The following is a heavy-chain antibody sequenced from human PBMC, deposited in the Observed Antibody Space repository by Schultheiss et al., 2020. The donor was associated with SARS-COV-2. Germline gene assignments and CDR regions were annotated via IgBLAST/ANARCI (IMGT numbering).Heavy chain of an antibody. Sequence: SETLSLTCTVSGGSISSSNRWSWVRQPPGKGLEWIGEINHSGSTNYNPSLKSRVTISVDTSKNQFSLKLSSVTAADTAVYYCARVSLPGGPDYYYYGMDVWGQGTTVTFSS. J-gene: IGHJ6*02. V-gene: IGHV4-4*02. CDR1: GGSISSSNR. CDR3: ARVSLPGGPDYYYYGMDV. CDR2: INHSGST. D-gene: IGHD3-10*01.